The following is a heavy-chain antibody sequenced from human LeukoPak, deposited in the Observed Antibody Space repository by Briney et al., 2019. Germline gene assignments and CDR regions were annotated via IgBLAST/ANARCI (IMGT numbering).Heavy chain of an antibody. D-gene: IGHD5-18*01. CDR1: GFTFSKSW. Sequence: GGSLRLSCAASGFTFSKSWMNWVRQAPGKGLEWVANIKQDGSEKYYVDSVKGRFTISRDNAKISLFLQMNSLGAEDTAVYYCAKNVNTAFLPSLDYWGQGTLVTDSS. J-gene: IGHJ4*02. CDR3: AKNVNTAFLPSLDY. V-gene: IGHV3-7*01. CDR2: IKQDGSEK.